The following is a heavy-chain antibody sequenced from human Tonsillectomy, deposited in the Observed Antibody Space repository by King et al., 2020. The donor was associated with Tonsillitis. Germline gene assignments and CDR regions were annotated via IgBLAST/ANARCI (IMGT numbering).Heavy chain of an antibody. J-gene: IGHJ4*02. CDR1: VASLTDYY. D-gene: IGHD3-10*01. Sequence: VQLQESGPGLVKPSETLSLTCTFSVASLTDYYWSWIRQPPRKGLEWIGYIHYIVITNYNPSLKSLLTISVDKSKNQFSLKLSSVTAADTAVYYCARTEITMLRGVIIDYWGQGTLVTVSS. CDR3: ARTEITMLRGVIIDY. CDR2: IHYIVIT. V-gene: IGHV4-59*01.